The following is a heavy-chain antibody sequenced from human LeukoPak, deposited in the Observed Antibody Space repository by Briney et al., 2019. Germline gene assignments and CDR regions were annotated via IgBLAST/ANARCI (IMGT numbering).Heavy chain of an antibody. CDR2: IRGSGDST. V-gene: IGHV3-23*01. Sequence: PGGSLRLSCGASGFTFSSYGMSWVRQAPGKGLEWVSGIRGSGDSTYYADSVKGRFTISRDNSKNTLYLQMNSLRAEDTAVYYCAKHLALVGVTTTYDYWGQGTLVIVSS. J-gene: IGHJ4*02. CDR1: GFTFSSYG. CDR3: AKHLALVGVTTTYDY. D-gene: IGHD1-26*01.